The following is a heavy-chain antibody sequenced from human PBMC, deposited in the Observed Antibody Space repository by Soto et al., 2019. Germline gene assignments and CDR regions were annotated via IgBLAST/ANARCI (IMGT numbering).Heavy chain of an antibody. CDR2: INPSGGST. Sequence: EASVKVSCKASGYTFTSYYMHWVRQAPGQGLEWMGIINPSGGSTSYAQKFQGRVTMTRDTSTSTVYMELSSLRSEDTAVYYCARVFSSGGYDFWSGYYSRHEYYFDYWGQGTLVTVSS. J-gene: IGHJ4*02. D-gene: IGHD3-3*01. CDR1: GYTFTSYY. V-gene: IGHV1-46*03. CDR3: ARVFSSGGYDFWSGYYSRHEYYFDY.